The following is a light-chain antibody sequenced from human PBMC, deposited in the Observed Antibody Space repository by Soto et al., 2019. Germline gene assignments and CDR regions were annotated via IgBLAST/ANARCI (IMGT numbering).Light chain of an antibody. V-gene: IGKV3-11*01. CDR2: GAS. J-gene: IGKJ1*01. CDR3: QQHSQWPPWT. CDR1: ENVRTF. Sequence: EVVLTQSPATLSLSPGERATLSCRASENVRTFVDWYQQKPGQAPRLLIHGASNRATGIPARFSGSGSGTDFTLTSSNLEPEDFAVYYWQQHSQWPPWTFCQGTRVE.